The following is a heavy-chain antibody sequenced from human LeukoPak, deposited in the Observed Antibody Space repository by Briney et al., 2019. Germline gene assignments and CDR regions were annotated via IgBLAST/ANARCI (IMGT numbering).Heavy chain of an antibody. CDR3: ARSASGVSGHVLDY. J-gene: IGHJ4*02. CDR1: GYTFTSYG. V-gene: IGHV1-18*01. D-gene: IGHD2-15*01. CDR2: ISAYNGNT. Sequence: EASVKVSCKASGYTFTSYGISWVRQAPGQGLEWMGWISAYNGNTNYAQKLQGRVTLTTDTSTSTAYMELRSLRSDDTAVYYCARSASGVSGHVLDYWGQGTLVTVSS.